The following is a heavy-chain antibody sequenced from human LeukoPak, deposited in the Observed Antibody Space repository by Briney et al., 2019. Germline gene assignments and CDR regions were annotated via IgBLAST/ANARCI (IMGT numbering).Heavy chain of an antibody. Sequence: ASMKVSCKASGYTFTGYYMHWVRQAPGQGLEWMGWINPDGGGTNYAQNFQGRVTLTRDTSISTAYMELSRLRPDDTAVYYCARDRGGYCSSTSCLSDFDYWGQGTLVTVSS. CDR1: GYTFTGYY. CDR2: INPDGGGT. CDR3: ARDRGGYCSSTSCLSDFDY. D-gene: IGHD2-2*01. V-gene: IGHV1-2*02. J-gene: IGHJ4*02.